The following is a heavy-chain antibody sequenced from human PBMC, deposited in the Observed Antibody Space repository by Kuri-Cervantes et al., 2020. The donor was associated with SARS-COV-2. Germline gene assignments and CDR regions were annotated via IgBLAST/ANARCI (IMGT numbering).Heavy chain of an antibody. CDR2: IYSGGTT. Sequence: SETLSLTCTVSGGSISEGTTYYWAWIRQPPGKGLEWIGSIYSGGTTYYDPSLKSRVTISVDTSKNQFSLNLTSVTAADTAVYYCASRHLGYYMDVWGKGTTVTVSS. CDR1: GGSISEGTTYY. V-gene: IGHV4-39*01. CDR3: ASRHLGYYMDV. J-gene: IGHJ6*03.